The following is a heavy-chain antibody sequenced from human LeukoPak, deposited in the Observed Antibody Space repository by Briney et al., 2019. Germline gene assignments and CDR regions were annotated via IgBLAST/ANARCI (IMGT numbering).Heavy chain of an antibody. CDR3: ARIADIVATIKGFDY. J-gene: IGHJ4*02. V-gene: IGHV4-39*07. CDR2: INHSGST. CDR1: GGSISSSSYY. D-gene: IGHD5-12*01. Sequence: SETLSLTCAVSGGSISSSSYYWGWIRQPPGKGLEWIGEINHSGSTNYNPSLKSRVTISVDTSKNQFSLKLSSVTAADTAVYYCARIADIVATIKGFDYWGQGTLVTVSS.